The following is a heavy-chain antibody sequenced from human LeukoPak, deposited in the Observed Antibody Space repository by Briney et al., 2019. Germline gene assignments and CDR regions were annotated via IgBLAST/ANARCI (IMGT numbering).Heavy chain of an antibody. CDR1: GFTFSNAW. CDR2: LKSKTDGGTT. J-gene: IGHJ1*01. D-gene: IGHD3-22*01. CDR3: TNFYGSSGYGYFQH. V-gene: IGHV3-15*01. Sequence: GGSLRLSCAASGFTFSNAWMSWVRQAPGKGLEWVGRLKSKTDGGTTDYAAPVKGRFTISRDDSKNTLYPQMNSLITEDTAVYYCTNFYGSSGYGYFQHWGQGTLVTVSS.